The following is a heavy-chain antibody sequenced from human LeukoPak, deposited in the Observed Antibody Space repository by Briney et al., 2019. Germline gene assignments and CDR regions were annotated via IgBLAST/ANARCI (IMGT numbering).Heavy chain of an antibody. V-gene: IGHV4-30-2*01. Sequence: SETLSLTCAVSGGSISSGGYSWSWIRQPPGKGLEWIGYIYHSGSTYYNPFLKSRVTISVDRSKNQFSLKLSSVTAADTAVYYCASSPAMVTWVDYWGQGTLVTVSS. J-gene: IGHJ4*02. D-gene: IGHD5-18*01. CDR2: IYHSGST. CDR1: GGSISSGGYS. CDR3: ASSPAMVTWVDY.